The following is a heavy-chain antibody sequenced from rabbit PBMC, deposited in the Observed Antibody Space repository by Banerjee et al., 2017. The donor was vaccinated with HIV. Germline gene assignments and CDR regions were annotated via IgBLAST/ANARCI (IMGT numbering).Heavy chain of an antibody. CDR1: GIDFSSSDW. V-gene: IGHV1S40*01. J-gene: IGHJ6*01. CDR2: IYGGSSGST. Sequence: QSLEESGGDLVKPGRTLTLTCTASGIDFSSSDWRCWVRQAPGKGLEWIACIYGGSSGSTYYASWAKGRFTISKTSSTTVTLQMTSLTAADTATYFCARADYAGTGYLTSYGMDLWGPGTLVTVS. D-gene: IGHD8-1*01. CDR3: ARADYAGTGYLTSYGMDL.